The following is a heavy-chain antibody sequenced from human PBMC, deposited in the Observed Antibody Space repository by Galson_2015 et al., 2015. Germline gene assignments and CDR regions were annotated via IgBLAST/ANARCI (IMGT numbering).Heavy chain of an antibody. CDR1: GYTFTSYG. CDR2: ISAYNGNT. CDR3: ARMGSYYGSGAPYYVDY. Sequence: SVKVSCKASGYTFTSYGISWVRQAPGQGLEWMGWISAYNGNTNYAQKLQGRVTMTTDTSTSTAYMELRSLRSDDTAVYYCARMGSYYGSGAPYYVDYWGQGTLVTVSS. D-gene: IGHD3-10*01. J-gene: IGHJ4*02. V-gene: IGHV1-18*01.